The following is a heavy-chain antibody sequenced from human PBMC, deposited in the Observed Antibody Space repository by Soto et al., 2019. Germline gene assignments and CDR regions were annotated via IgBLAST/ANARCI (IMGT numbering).Heavy chain of an antibody. CDR3: VRGCYGDYLHV. V-gene: IGHV1-2*02. CDR1: GYTFTGYY. J-gene: IGHJ1*01. CDR2: INPISGAT. D-gene: IGHD4-17*01. Sequence: QVQLVQSGAEVKKPGASVKVSCKTSGYTFTGYYMHWVRQAPGQGLEWMAWINPISGATKYAQKFQGRVTVTRDTSISSTYMELSSLRSDDTAVYFCVRGCYGDYLHVWGQGTLVTVSS.